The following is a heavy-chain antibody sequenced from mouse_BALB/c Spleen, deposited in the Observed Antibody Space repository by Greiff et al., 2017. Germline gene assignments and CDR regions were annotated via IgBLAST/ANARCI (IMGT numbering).Heavy chain of an antibody. D-gene: IGHD1-3*01. Sequence: VQLQQSGPELVKPGASVKISCKASGYSFTGYFMNWVMQSHGKSLEWIGRINPYNGATFYNQKFKGKATLTVDKSSSTAHMELRSLASEDSAVYYGARSGQEYYFDVWGQGTTLTVSS. CDR1: GYSFTGYF. CDR3: ARSGQEYYFDV. J-gene: IGHJ2*01. CDR2: INPYNGAT. V-gene: IGHV1-20*02.